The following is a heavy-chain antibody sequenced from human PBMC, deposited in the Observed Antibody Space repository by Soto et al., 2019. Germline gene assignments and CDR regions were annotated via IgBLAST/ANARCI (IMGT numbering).Heavy chain of an antibody. J-gene: IGHJ6*02. D-gene: IGHD3-22*01. V-gene: IGHV4-59*01. CDR2: IYYSGST. CDR3: ARVRNYYDTSGYYGMDV. Sequence: SETLSLTCTVSGGSISSYYWSWSRQPPGKGLEWIGYIYYSGSTNYNPSLKSRVTISVDTSKNQFSLKLSSVTAADTAVYYCARVRNYYDTSGYYGMDVWGQGTTVTVSS. CDR1: GGSISSYY.